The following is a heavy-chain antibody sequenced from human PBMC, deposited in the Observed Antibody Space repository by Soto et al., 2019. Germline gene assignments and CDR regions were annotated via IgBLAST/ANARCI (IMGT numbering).Heavy chain of an antibody. CDR3: ARGARDIVVVPPRYYMDV. J-gene: IGHJ6*03. D-gene: IGHD2-2*01. CDR2: MNPNSGNT. V-gene: IGHV1-8*01. Sequence: GASVKVSCKASGYTFTSYDSNWVRQATGQGLEWMGWMNPNSGNTGYAQKFQGRVTMTRNTSISTAYMELSSLRSEDTAAYYCARGARDIVVVPPRYYMDVWGKGTTVTVSS. CDR1: GYTFTSYD.